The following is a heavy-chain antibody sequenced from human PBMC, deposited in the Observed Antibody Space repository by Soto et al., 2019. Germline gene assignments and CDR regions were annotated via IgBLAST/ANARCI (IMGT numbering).Heavy chain of an antibody. CDR2: IIPIFGTA. CDR3: ARGQDIVVVPAALSYYYYYYGMDV. D-gene: IGHD2-2*01. CDR1: GGTFSSYA. Sequence: MVSYKASGGTFSSYAISWVRQAPGQGLEWMGGIIPIFGTANYAQKFQGRVTITADESTSTAYMELSSLRSEDTAAYYCARGQDIVVVPAALSYYYYYYGMDVWGQGTTVTVSS. V-gene: IGHV1-69*01. J-gene: IGHJ6*02.